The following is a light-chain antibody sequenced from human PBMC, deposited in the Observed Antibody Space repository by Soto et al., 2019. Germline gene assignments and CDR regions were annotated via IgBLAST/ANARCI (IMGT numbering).Light chain of an antibody. V-gene: IGLV2-23*02. CDR1: NSDVGTYNL. CDR2: EVN. Sequence: QSVLTQPASVSGSPGQSITISCTGSNSDVGTYNLVSWYQQHPGKAPKLMIYEVNKRPSGVSNRFSGSKSGNTASLTISGLQAEDEAHYYCCSYADMNSGVFGGGTKLTVL. CDR3: CSYADMNSGV. J-gene: IGLJ3*02.